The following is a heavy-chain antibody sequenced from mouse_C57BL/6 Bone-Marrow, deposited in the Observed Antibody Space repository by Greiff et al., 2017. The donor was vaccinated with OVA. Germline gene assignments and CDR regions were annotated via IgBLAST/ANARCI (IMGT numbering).Heavy chain of an antibody. CDR1: GFNIKDDY. D-gene: IGHD2-1*01. CDR3: TTGFYYGNYGRFAY. Sequence: EVKLQESGAELVRPGASVKLSCTASGFNIKDDYMHWVKQRPEQGLEWIGWIDPENGDTEYASKFQGKATITADTSSNTAYLQLSSLTSEDTAVYYCTTGFYYGNYGRFAYWGQGTLVTVSA. J-gene: IGHJ3*01. CDR2: IDPENGDT. V-gene: IGHV14-4*01.